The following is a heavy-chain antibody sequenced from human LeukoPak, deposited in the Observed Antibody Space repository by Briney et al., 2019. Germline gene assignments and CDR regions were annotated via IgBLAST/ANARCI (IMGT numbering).Heavy chain of an antibody. CDR3: AREDTDAFDI. D-gene: IGHD2-15*01. V-gene: IGHV4-34*01. CDR2: INHSGST. CDR1: GGSFSGYY. Sequence: SEALSLTCAAYGGSFSGYYWSWIRQPPGKELEWIGEINHSGSTNCNPSLKSRVTISVDTSKNQFSLKLSSVTAADTAVYYCAREDTDAFDIWGQGTMVTVSS. J-gene: IGHJ3*02.